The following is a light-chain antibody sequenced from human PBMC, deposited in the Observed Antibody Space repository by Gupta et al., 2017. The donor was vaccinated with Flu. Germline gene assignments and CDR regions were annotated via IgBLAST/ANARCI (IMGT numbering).Light chain of an antibody. V-gene: IGKV2-28*01. CDR3: MQALQTSVT. Sequence: DIVMTQSPLSLPVTPGEPASISCRSSQSLLHSKGYNYLDWYLQKPGQSPQLLIYLGSNRASGVPDRFSGSGSGTDFTLKISRVEAEDVGVYYCMQALQTSVTFGGGTKVEIK. CDR1: QSLLHSKGYNY. CDR2: LGS. J-gene: IGKJ4*01.